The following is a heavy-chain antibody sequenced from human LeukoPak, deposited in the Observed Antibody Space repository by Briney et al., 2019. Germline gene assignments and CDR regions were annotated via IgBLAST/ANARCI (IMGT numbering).Heavy chain of an antibody. CDR1: GYTFTGYY. D-gene: IGHD5-18*01. V-gene: IGHV1-2*02. CDR3: AREVSVTARAFDI. CDR2: INPNSGGT. J-gene: IGHJ3*02. Sequence: ASVKVSCNASGYTFTGYYMHRVRQAPGQGLEWMGWINPNSGGTNYAQKFQGRVTMTRDTSISTAYMELSRLRSDDTAVYYCAREVSVTARAFDIWGQGTMVTVSS.